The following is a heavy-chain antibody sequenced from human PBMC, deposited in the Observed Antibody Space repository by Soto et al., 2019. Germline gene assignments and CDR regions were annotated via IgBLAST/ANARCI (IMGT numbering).Heavy chain of an antibody. CDR3: AREGYYDFWSGYYKGGNYYYGMDV. V-gene: IGHV3-74*01. CDR1: GFTFSSYW. CDR2: IYSDGSST. Sequence: GGSLRLSCAASGFTFSSYWMHWVRQAPGKGLVWVSRIYSDGSSTSYADSVKGRFTISRDNAKNTLYLQMNSLRAEDTAVYYCAREGYYDFWSGYYKGGNYYYGMDVWGQGTTVTVS. D-gene: IGHD3-3*01. J-gene: IGHJ6*02.